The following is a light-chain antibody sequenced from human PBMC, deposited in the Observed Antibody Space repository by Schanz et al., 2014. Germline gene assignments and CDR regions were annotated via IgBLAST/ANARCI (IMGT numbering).Light chain of an antibody. V-gene: IGKV3-15*01. CDR1: QTITSY. CDR2: GAS. J-gene: IGKJ2*01. Sequence: EIVLTQSPGTLSLSPGERATLSCRASQTITSYLAWYQQKPGQAPRLLIYGASTRATGIPAKFSGSGSGTEFTLTISSLQPEDLAVYYCQHYHSWPYTFGQGSKLDIK. CDR3: QHYHSWPYT.